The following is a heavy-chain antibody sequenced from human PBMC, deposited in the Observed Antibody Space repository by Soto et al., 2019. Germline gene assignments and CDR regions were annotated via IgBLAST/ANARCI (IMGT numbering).Heavy chain of an antibody. CDR3: ARTESGTFDP. Sequence: PSETLSLTCAVSGDSISSGGYYWSWIRQPPGKGPEWIGYIYHSGSTYYNPSLKSRVTISVDRSKNQFSLKLSSVTAADTAVYYCARTESGTFDPWGQGTLVTVSS. J-gene: IGHJ5*02. CDR1: GDSISSGGYY. V-gene: IGHV4-30-2*01. D-gene: IGHD1-7*01. CDR2: IYHSGST.